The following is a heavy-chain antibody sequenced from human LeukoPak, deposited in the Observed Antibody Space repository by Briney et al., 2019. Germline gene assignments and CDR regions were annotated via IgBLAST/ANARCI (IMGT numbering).Heavy chain of an antibody. V-gene: IGHV4-59*08. Sequence: PSETLSLTCTVSGGSISSYYWSWIRQPPGKGLEWIGYIYYSGSTNYNPSLKSRVTISVDTSKNQFSLKLSSVAAADTAVYYCARGMAVALDYWGQGTLVTVSS. CDR2: IYYSGST. CDR1: GGSISSYY. J-gene: IGHJ4*02. CDR3: ARGMAVALDY. D-gene: IGHD6-19*01.